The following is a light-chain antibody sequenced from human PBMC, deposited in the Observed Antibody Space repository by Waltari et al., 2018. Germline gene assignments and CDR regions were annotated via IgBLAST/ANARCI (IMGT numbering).Light chain of an antibody. CDR2: SNN. CDR1: SSNLGSNN. V-gene: IGLV1-44*01. J-gene: IGLJ1*01. Sequence: QSVLTQPPSASGTPGQRVTISCSGRSSNLGSNNVTWYQQLPGTAPKLLIYSNNQRPSGVPDRFSGSKSGTSASLAISGLQSEDEADYYCAAWDDSLNGLYVFGTGTKVTVL. CDR3: AAWDDSLNGLYV.